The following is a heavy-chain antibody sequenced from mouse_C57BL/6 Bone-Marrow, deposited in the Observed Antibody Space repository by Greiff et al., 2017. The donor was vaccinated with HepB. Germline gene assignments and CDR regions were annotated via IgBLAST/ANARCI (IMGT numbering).Heavy chain of an antibody. CDR2: IYPGSGST. V-gene: IGHV1-55*01. CDR3: ARGGPYFDV. Sequence: QVQLQQSGAELVEPGASVKMSCKASGYTFTSYWITWVKQRPGQGLEWIGDIYPGSGSTNYNEKFKSKATLTVDTSSSTAYMQLSSLTSEDSAVYYCARGGPYFDVWGTGTTVTVSS. CDR1: GYTFTSYW. J-gene: IGHJ1*03.